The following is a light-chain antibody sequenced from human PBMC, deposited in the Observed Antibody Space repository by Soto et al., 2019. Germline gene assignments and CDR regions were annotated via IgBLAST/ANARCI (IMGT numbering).Light chain of an antibody. CDR2: GNS. Sequence: QSXLTQPXXVSGXXXXXVXXXXTGSSSNIGAGYDVHWYQQLPGTAPKLLIYGNSNRPSGVPDRFSGSKSGTSASLAITGLQAEDEADYYCQSYDSSLRRVFGGGTKLTVL. CDR3: QSYDSSLRRV. CDR1: SSNIGAGYD. V-gene: IGLV1-40*01. J-gene: IGLJ2*01.